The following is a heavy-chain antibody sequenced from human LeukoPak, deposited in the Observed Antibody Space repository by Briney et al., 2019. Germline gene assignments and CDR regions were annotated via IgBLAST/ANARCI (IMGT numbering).Heavy chain of an antibody. J-gene: IGHJ4*02. CDR2: INPNSGGT. Sequence: ASVKVSCKXSGYTFTGYYMHWVRQAPGQGLEWMGWINPNSGGTNYAQKFQGRVTMTRDTSISTAYMELSRLRSDDTAVYYCAREEGEAAGPSYWGQGTLVTVSS. CDR1: GYTFTGYY. D-gene: IGHD6-13*01. CDR3: AREEGEAAGPSY. V-gene: IGHV1-2*02.